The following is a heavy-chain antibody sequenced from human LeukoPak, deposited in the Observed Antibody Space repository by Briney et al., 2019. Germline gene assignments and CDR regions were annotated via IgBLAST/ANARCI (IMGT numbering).Heavy chain of an antibody. V-gene: IGHV4-39*01. CDR2: IYYSGST. J-gene: IGHJ5*02. CDR1: GGSISSSSYY. Sequence: PSETLSLTCTVSGGSISSSSYYWGWIRQPPGKGLEWIGSIYYSGSTYYNPSLKSRVTISVDTSKNQFSLKLSSVTAADTAVYYCARRPRLWFGATYNWFDPWGQGTLVTVSS. CDR3: ARRPRLWFGATYNWFDP. D-gene: IGHD3-10*01.